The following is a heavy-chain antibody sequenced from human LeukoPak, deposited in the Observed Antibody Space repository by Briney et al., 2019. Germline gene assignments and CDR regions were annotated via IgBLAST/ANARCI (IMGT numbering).Heavy chain of an antibody. V-gene: IGHV1-18*01. J-gene: IGHJ3*02. CDR3: ARDSDNWNEFNAFDI. Sequence: ASVKVSCKASGYTFTSYGISWVRQAPGQGLEWMGWISAYNGNTNYAQSLQGRVTTTTDTSTSTGYMELRSLRSDDTAVYYCARDSDNWNEFNAFDIWGQGTMVIVSS. CDR1: GYTFTSYG. CDR2: ISAYNGNT. D-gene: IGHD1-1*01.